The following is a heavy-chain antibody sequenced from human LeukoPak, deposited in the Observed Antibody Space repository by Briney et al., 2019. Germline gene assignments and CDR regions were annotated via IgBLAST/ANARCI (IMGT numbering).Heavy chain of an antibody. V-gene: IGHV1-69*13. J-gene: IGHJ4*02. D-gene: IGHD2-15*01. CDR2: IIPIFGTA. CDR3: ARNHRGGARLDY. CDR1: GGTFSSYA. Sequence: ASVKVSCKASGGTFSSYAISWVRQAPGQGLEWMGGIIPIFGTANYAQKFQGRVTITADESTSTAYMELSSLRSEDTAVYYCARNHRGGARLDYWGQGTLVTVSS.